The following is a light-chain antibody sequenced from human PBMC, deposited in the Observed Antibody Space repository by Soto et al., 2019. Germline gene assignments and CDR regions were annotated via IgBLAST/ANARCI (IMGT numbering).Light chain of an antibody. Sequence: QSVLTQPPSASGTPGQRVTISCSGGNSNIGVQYVYWYQQFPGTAPKLLIYRDDQRPSGVPDRFSGAKSGTSASLAISVLRSGDEADYYCAAWDESLGGVVFGGGTKLTVL. V-gene: IGLV1-47*01. CDR1: NSNIGVQY. CDR2: RDD. J-gene: IGLJ2*01. CDR3: AAWDESLGGVV.